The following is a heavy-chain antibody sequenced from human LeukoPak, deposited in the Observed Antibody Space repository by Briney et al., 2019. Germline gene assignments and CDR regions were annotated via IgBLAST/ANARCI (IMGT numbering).Heavy chain of an antibody. CDR3: ARDYYDSSGYEY. D-gene: IGHD3-22*01. CDR1: GFTVSSNE. J-gene: IGHJ4*02. V-gene: IGHV3-21*01. CDR2: ISSSSSYI. Sequence: GGSLRLSCAASGFTVSSNEMSWVRQAPGKGLEWVSSISSSSSYIYYADSVEGRFTISRDNAKNSLYLQMNSLRAEDTAVYYCARDYYDSSGYEYWGQGTLVTVSS.